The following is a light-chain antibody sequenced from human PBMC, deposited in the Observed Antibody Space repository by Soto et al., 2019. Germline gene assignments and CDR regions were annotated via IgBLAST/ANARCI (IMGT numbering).Light chain of an antibody. V-gene: IGKV3-11*01. CDR3: QQRSNWTLT. CDR1: RGVSSY. Sequence: EFVLTQSPATLSLSPGEGATLSCRASRGVSSYLAWYQQKPGQAPRLLIYDASNTATGIPARFSGSGSGTDFTLTISSLEPEDFAVYYCQQRSNWTLTFGGGTKVDI. CDR2: DAS. J-gene: IGKJ4*01.